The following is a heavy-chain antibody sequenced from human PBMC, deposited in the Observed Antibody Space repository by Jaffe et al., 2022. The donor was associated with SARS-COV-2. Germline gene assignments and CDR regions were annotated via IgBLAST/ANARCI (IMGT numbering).Heavy chain of an antibody. Sequence: QVQVVQSGTEVKKPGSSVKVSCKAFGGTFSSYGFTWVRQVPGQGLEWMGGIIPISLKPSIAQRFQGRVTVTADEYTRTAYMELSRLRSDDTAVYYCARDPYYYDISVLGFGLWGQGTMVTVSS. CDR3: ARDPYYYDISVLGFGL. CDR2: IIPISLKP. J-gene: IGHJ3*01. D-gene: IGHD3-22*01. V-gene: IGHV1-69*01. CDR1: GGTFSSYG.